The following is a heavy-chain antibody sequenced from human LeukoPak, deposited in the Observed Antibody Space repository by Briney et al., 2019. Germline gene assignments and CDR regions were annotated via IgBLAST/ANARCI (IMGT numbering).Heavy chain of an antibody. CDR1: GFTFRNYW. J-gene: IGHJ5*02. V-gene: IGHV3-7*03. D-gene: IGHD2-15*01. CDR3: TTDIVVVVAATFGGNWFDP. Sequence: PGGSLRLSCAASGFTFRNYWMGWVRQAPGKGLEWVANTKPDGSAEYYADSVRGRFTTSRDNANNFLYLQMNSLKTEDKAVYYCTTDIVVVVAATFGGNWFDPWGQGTLVTVSS. CDR2: TKPDGSAE.